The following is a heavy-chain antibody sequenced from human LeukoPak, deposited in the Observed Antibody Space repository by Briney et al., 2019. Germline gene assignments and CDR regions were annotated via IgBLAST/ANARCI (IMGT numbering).Heavy chain of an antibody. CDR3: ARGQQLVNGFDY. CDR1: GGSISSYY. CDR2: IYYSGST. Sequence: SETLSLTCTVSGGSISSYYWGWIRQPPGKGLEWIGSIYYSGSTYYNPSLKSRVTISVDTSKNQFSLKLSSVTAADTAVYYCARGQQLVNGFDYWGQGTLVTVSS. D-gene: IGHD6-13*01. J-gene: IGHJ4*02. V-gene: IGHV4-39*01.